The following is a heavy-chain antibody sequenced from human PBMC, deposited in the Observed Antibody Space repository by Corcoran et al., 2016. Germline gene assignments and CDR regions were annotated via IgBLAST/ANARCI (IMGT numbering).Heavy chain of an antibody. CDR1: GGSFSGYY. J-gene: IGHJ4*02. CDR3: ARMTTLAVYFDY. V-gene: IGHV4-34*01. Sequence: QVQLQQWGAGLLKPSETLSLTCAVYGGSFSGYYWSWIRQPPGKGLEWIGEINHSGSTNYNPSLKSRVTISVDTSKNQFSLKLSSVTAADTAVYYCARMTTLAVYFDYWGQGTLVTVSS. D-gene: IGHD4-17*01. CDR2: INHSGST.